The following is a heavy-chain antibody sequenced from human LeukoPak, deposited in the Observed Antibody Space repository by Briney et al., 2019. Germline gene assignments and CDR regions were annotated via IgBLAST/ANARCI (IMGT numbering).Heavy chain of an antibody. CDR3: ARLRGGAVAGTWGYFDY. V-gene: IGHV4-39*01. Sequence: SETLSLTCTVSGGSISSYYWGWIRQPPGKGLEWIGHIYYSGSTYYNPSLKSRVTISVDTSKNQFSLKLTSVTAADTAVYYCARLRGGAVAGTWGYFDYWGQGTLVTVSS. CDR2: IYYSGST. J-gene: IGHJ4*02. CDR1: GGSISSYY. D-gene: IGHD6-19*01.